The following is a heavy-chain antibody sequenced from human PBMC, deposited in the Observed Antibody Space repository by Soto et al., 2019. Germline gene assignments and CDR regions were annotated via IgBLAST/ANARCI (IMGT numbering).Heavy chain of an antibody. CDR3: ASVPPTSGRSY. D-gene: IGHD1-26*01. J-gene: IGHJ4*02. CDR1: GGSFSGYY. Sequence: SETLSLTCAVYGGSFSGYYWSWIRQPPGKGLEWIGEINHSGSTNYNPSLKSRVTISVDTSKNQFSLKLSSVTAADTAVYYCASVPPTSGRSYWGQGTLVTVSS. CDR2: INHSGST. V-gene: IGHV4-34*01.